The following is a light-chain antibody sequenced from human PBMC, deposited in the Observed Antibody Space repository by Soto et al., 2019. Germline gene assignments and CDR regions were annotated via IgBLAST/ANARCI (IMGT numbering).Light chain of an antibody. CDR3: QQYGESPPT. J-gene: IGKJ4*01. CDR2: GAS. Sequence: EIVLTQSPGTLSLSPGERATLSCRASQSVRNTYVAWYQQRPGQAPRLLVSGASSRATGIPDRYSDSGSGTDFTLTINRLEPEDFAVYFCQQYGESPPTFGGGTKVEIK. CDR1: QSVRNTY. V-gene: IGKV3-20*01.